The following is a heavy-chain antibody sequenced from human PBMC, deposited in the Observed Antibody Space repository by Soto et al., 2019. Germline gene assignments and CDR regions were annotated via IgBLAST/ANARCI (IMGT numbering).Heavy chain of an antibody. J-gene: IGHJ6*02. CDR2: ISAYNGNT. Sequence: ASVKVSCKASGYTFTSYGISWVRQAPGQGLEWMGWISAYNGNTNYAQKLQGRVTMTTDTSTSTAYMELRSLRSDDTAVYYCARGGEPKPYYYYSGMDVWGQGTTVTVSS. V-gene: IGHV1-18*04. CDR1: GYTFTSYG. CDR3: ARGGEPKPYYYYSGMDV. D-gene: IGHD7-27*01.